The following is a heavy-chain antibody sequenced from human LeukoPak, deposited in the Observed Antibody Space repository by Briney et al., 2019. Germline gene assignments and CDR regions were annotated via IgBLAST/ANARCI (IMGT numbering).Heavy chain of an antibody. Sequence: PGGSLRLSCAASGFTFGSYAMSWVRQAPGKGLEWVSAISGSGGSTYYADSVKGRFTISRDNSKNTLYLQMNSLRAEDTAVYYCAKGPDSSGYYYGWFDSWGQGTLVTVSS. D-gene: IGHD3-22*01. CDR3: AKGPDSSGYYYGWFDS. CDR1: GFTFGSYA. CDR2: ISGSGGST. J-gene: IGHJ5*01. V-gene: IGHV3-23*01.